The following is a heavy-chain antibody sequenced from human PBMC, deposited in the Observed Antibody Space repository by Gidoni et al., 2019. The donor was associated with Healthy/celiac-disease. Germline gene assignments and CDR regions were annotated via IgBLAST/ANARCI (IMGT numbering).Heavy chain of an antibody. CDR2: INHSGST. CDR3: ARGGQWLVRYFDL. V-gene: IGHV4-34*01. J-gene: IGHJ2*01. Sequence: QVQLQQWGAGLFKPSETLSLTCAVYGGSFSGYYWSWIRHPPGKGLEWIGEINHSGSTNYNPSLKSRVTISVDTSKNQFSLKLSSVTAADTAVYYCARGGQWLVRYFDLWGRGTLVTVSS. CDR1: GGSFSGYY. D-gene: IGHD6-19*01.